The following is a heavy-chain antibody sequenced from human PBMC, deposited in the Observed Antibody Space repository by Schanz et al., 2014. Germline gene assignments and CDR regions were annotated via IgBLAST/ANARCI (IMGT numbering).Heavy chain of an antibody. V-gene: IGHV1-2*06. CDR2: INPNSGGT. Sequence: QVQLVQSGADVKKPGASVKVSCKASGYTFTGYSMHWVRQAPGQGLEWMGRINPNSGGTNYAQKFQGRVTMTTDTSTNTAYMELRSLTSDDTAVYYCARFNSGSHSPPYYYYGMDVWGQGTTVTVSS. CDR3: ARFNSGSHSPPYYYYGMDV. D-gene: IGHD1-26*01. J-gene: IGHJ6*02. CDR1: GYTFTGYS.